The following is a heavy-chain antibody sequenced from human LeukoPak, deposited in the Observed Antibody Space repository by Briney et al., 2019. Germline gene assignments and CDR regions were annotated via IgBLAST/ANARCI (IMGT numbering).Heavy chain of an antibody. CDR2: IYYSGST. Sequence: PSETLSLTCTVSGGSISSSSYYWGWIRQPPGKGLEWIGSIYYSGSTYYNPSLKSRVTISVDTSKNQFSLKLSSVTAADTDVYYCARDQRGGTYYYMDVWGKGTTVTVSS. CDR1: GGSISSSSYY. J-gene: IGHJ6*03. V-gene: IGHV4-39*07. CDR3: ARDQRGGTYYYMDV. D-gene: IGHD2-15*01.